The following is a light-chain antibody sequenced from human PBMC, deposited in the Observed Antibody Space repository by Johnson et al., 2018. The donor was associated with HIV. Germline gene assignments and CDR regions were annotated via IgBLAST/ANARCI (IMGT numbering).Light chain of an antibody. CDR1: SSNIGNNY. Sequence: QSVLTQPPSVSAAPGQKVTISCSGSSSNIGNNYVSWYQQLPGTAPKLLIYESNTRPSGIPARFSGSKSGTSATLGITGLQTGDEADYYCGTWDDSLSALYVFGTGTKVTVL. J-gene: IGLJ1*01. CDR3: GTWDDSLSALYV. CDR2: ESN. V-gene: IGLV1-51*02.